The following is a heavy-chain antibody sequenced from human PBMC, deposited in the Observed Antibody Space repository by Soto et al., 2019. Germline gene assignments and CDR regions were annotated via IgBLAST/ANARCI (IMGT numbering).Heavy chain of an antibody. Sequence: GGSLRLSCAASGFTFSSYSMNWVRQAPGKGLEWVSSISSSSSYIYYADSVKGRFTISRDNAKNSLYLQMNSLRAEDTAVYYCAREAIMITFGGVIVRDFTKPYYMDVWGKGTTVTVSS. CDR1: GFTFSSYS. J-gene: IGHJ6*03. CDR2: ISSSSSYI. D-gene: IGHD3-16*02. V-gene: IGHV3-21*01. CDR3: AREAIMITFGGVIVRDFTKPYYMDV.